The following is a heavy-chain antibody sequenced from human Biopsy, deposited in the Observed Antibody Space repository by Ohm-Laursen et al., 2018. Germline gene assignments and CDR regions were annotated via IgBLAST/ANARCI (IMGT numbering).Heavy chain of an antibody. V-gene: IGHV4-59*07. J-gene: IGHJ4*02. CDR1: GDSISFSY. D-gene: IGHD6-19*01. Sequence: SDTLSLTCAASGDSISFSYWGWFRQPPGKGLEYIGSTHDTGTTDYSPSLKTRVSLSVDTSTKVFSLILSSVTAADTAVYYCAAGATWLVHYWGQGTLVTVSS. CDR3: AAGATWLVHY. CDR2: THDTGTT.